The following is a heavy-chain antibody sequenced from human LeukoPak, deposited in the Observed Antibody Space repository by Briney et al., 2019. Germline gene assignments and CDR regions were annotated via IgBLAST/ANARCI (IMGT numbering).Heavy chain of an antibody. CDR2: LSGDGSST. Sequence: GGSLRLSCAASGFTFDDYAMHWVRQAPRKGLEWVSLLSGDGSSTYYADSVKGRFTISRDNSKNSLYLQMNSLRVEDTAVYYCARARWEGSVAGRCDCWGQGTLVTVSS. D-gene: IGHD6-19*01. CDR1: GFTFDDYA. CDR3: ARARWEGSVAGRCDC. J-gene: IGHJ4*02. V-gene: IGHV3-43*02.